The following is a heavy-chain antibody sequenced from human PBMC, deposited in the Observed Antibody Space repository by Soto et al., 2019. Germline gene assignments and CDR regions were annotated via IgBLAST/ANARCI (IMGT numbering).Heavy chain of an antibody. J-gene: IGHJ4*02. CDR3: GRGRSGQIVVFY. CDR1: GGSISNYY. D-gene: IGHD1-26*01. V-gene: IGHV4-59*01. CDR2: IYYIGNT. Sequence: ETLSLTCTVSGGSISNYYWSWIRQPPGKGLEWIGYIYYIGNTNYNPSLKSRVTISADTSKNQLSLKVSSVTAADTAVYYCGRGRSGQIVVFYWGQGTPVTVS.